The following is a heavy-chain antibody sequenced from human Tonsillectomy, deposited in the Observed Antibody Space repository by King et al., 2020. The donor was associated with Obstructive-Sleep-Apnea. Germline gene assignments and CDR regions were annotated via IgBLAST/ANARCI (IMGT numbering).Heavy chain of an antibody. CDR2: ISNDGTKK. J-gene: IGHJ4*02. CDR1: GFTFSTYA. Sequence: QVQLVESGGGVVQPGKSLRLSCAASGFTFSTYAMHWVRQAPGKGLEWLVVISNDGTKKYYADSVKGRFTISRDNSKNTLYLQMNSLRAEDTALYYCARDSDYSPMSGSFYNLLFDYWGQGTLVTVSS. V-gene: IGHV3-30*04. D-gene: IGHD3-10*01. CDR3: ARDSDYSPMSGSFYNLLFDY.